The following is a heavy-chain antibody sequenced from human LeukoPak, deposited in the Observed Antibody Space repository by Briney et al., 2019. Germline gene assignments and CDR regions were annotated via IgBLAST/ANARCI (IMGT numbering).Heavy chain of an antibody. CDR2: IKQDGSVK. Sequence: QPGGSLRLSCAASGFTFSSYWMSWVRQAPGKGLEWVANIKQDGSVKYYVDSVKGRFTISRDNAKNSLYLQMNSLRAEDTAVYYCARDGPGIAAAAPRYWGQGTLVTVSS. CDR3: ARDGPGIAAAAPRY. D-gene: IGHD6-13*01. J-gene: IGHJ4*02. CDR1: GFTFSSYW. V-gene: IGHV3-7*03.